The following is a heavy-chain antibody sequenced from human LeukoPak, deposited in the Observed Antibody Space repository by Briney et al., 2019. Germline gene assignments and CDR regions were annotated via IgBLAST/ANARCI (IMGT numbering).Heavy chain of an antibody. CDR1: GGSISSYY. V-gene: IGHV4-59*01. CDR3: ARVRLPSVAGTIDP. J-gene: IGHJ5*02. CDR2: IYYSGST. Sequence: SETLSLTCTVSGGSISSYYWSWIRQPPGKGLEWIGYIYYSGSTSYNPSLKSRVTISVDTSKNQFSLKLSSVTAADTAVYYCARVRLPSVAGTIDPWGQGTLVTVSS. D-gene: IGHD6-19*01.